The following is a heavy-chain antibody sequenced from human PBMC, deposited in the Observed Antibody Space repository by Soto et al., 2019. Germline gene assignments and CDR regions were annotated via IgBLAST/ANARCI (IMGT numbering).Heavy chain of an antibody. CDR3: ARGYADYYYYYGMDV. Sequence: GVLRLSCVASGLTVSHNYMAWVRQAPEMGLEWVSILYTEGTTYYADSVKGRFTISRDSSKNTLFLQMDSLRSEDTAVYYCARGYADYYYYYGMDVWGQGTTVTVSS. D-gene: IGHD2-8*01. J-gene: IGHJ6*02. CDR1: GLTVSHNY. V-gene: IGHV3-53*05. CDR2: LYTEGTT.